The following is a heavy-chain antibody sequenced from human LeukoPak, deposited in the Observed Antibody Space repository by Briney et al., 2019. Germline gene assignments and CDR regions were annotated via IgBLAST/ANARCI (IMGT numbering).Heavy chain of an antibody. CDR1: GFSFRGYG. CDR2: ISHDGSNK. CDR3: ARDGGRSSEDY. V-gene: IGHV3-30*03. D-gene: IGHD3-16*01. J-gene: IGHJ4*02. Sequence: PGGSLGLSCAVSGFSFRGYGMHWVRQAPDKRLEWVAMISHDGSNKDYADSVKGRFTISRDNSKNTLNLQMNSLKIEDTAVYYCARDGGRSSEDYWGQGTLVTISS.